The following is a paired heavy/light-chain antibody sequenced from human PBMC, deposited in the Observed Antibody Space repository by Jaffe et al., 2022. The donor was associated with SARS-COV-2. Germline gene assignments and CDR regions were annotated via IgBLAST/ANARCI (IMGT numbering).Light chain of an antibody. J-gene: IGKJ4*01. Sequence: DVVMTQSPLSLPVTLGQPASISCRSSRSLVYSDGNTYLNWFQQRPGQSPRRLIYKVSNRDSGVPDRFSGSGSGTDFTLKISRVEAEDVGVYYCMQGTHWPLSFGGGTTVEIK. CDR3: MQGTHWPLS. CDR1: RSLVYSDGNTY. V-gene: IGKV2-30*01. CDR2: KVS.
Heavy chain of an antibody. J-gene: IGHJ4*02. D-gene: IGHD2-8*01. V-gene: IGHV1-18*01. CDR1: GYTFSSYG. Sequence: QVQLVQSGAEVKKPGASVKVSCKASGYTFSSYGISWVRQAPGQGLEWMGWISTFEGHTNYANYAPNLQGRVTVTTDTATSTTYMELRGLKSDDTAVYYCVRDERDSCRDGVCAYFDYWGQGTLVTVSS. CDR3: VRDERDSCRDGVCAYFDY. CDR2: ISTFEGHTNYA.